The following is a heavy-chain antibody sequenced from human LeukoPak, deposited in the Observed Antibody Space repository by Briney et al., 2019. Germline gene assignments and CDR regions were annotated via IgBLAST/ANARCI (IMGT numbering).Heavy chain of an antibody. CDR3: ARDDLLYFDY. CDR2: ISSSGSTI. J-gene: IGHJ4*02. V-gene: IGHV3-48*04. CDR1: GFTFMTYS. Sequence: GGSLRLSCAASGFTFMTYSMNWVRQAPGKGLEWVSYISSSGSTIYYADSVKGRFTISRDNAKNSLYLQMNSLRAEDTAVYYCARDDLLYFDYWGQGTLVTVSS.